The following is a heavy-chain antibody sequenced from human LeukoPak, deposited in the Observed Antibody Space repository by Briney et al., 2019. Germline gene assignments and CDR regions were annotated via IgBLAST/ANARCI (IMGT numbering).Heavy chain of an antibody. D-gene: IGHD1-26*01. Sequence: GGSLRLSCAASGFTFSSYAMSWVRQAPGKGLEWVSSISSSSSYIYYADSVKGRFTISRDNAKNSLYLQMNSLRAEDTAVYYCARDRENDYGDYWGQGTLVTVSS. CDR3: ARDRENDYGDY. J-gene: IGHJ4*02. V-gene: IGHV3-21*01. CDR2: ISSSSSYI. CDR1: GFTFSSYA.